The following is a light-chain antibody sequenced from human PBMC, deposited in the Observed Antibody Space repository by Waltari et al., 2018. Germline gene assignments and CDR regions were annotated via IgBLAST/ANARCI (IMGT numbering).Light chain of an antibody. Sequence: SYVLTQPPSVSVAPGETASITCGENNNGGRSDHWSQQKPGQAPVLIVYDDSGRPSGIPERFPGSNSGNTATLTISRVEAGDEADYYCQVWDSASDHYVFGTGTKVTAL. J-gene: IGLJ1*01. V-gene: IGLV3-21*02. CDR2: DDS. CDR3: QVWDSASDHYV. CDR1: NNGGRS.